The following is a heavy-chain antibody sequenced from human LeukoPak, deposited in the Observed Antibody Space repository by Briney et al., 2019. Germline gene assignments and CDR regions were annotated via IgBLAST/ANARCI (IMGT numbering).Heavy chain of an antibody. CDR2: IYHSGST. D-gene: IGHD3-22*01. J-gene: IGHJ4*02. CDR1: GYSISSGYY. CDR3: ARPSSGYYRVDY. Sequence: SETLSLTCAVSGYSISSGYYWGWIRQPPGKGLEWIGSIYHSGSTYYNPSLKSRVTISVDTSKNRFSLKLSSVTAADTAVYYCARPSSGYYRVDYWGEGTLVTVSS. V-gene: IGHV4-38-2*01.